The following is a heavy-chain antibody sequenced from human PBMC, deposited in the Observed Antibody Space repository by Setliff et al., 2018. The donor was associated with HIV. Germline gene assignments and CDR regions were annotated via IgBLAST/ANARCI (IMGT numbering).Heavy chain of an antibody. V-gene: IGHV1-8*02. J-gene: IGHJ5*02. D-gene: IGHD3-10*01. CDR2: MNPNSGNT. CDR1: GYTFTSYD. Sequence: GASVKVSCKASGYTFTSYDINWVRQATGQGLEWMGWMNPNSGNTGYAQKFQGRVTMTRNTSISTAYMELRSLRSDDTAGYYCTRDEFYYGSGNDYKVDYFDPWGQGTLVTVSS. CDR3: TRDEFYYGSGNDYKVDYFDP.